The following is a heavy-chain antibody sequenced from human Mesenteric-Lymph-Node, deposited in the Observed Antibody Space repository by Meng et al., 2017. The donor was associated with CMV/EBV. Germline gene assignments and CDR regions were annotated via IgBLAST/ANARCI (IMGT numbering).Heavy chain of an antibody. J-gene: IGHJ4*02. CDR2: IKSKTDGGTI. Sequence: GGSLRLSCAASGFTFSNTWMSWVRQAPGKGLEWVGRIKSKTDGGTIDYAAPVRGRFTISRDDSHNTLYLQMNSLKTEDTAVYYCVTGRGGYDFWSGYSAPGYWGQGTLVTVSS. V-gene: IGHV3-15*01. CDR1: GFTFSNTW. CDR3: VTGRGGYDFWSGYSAPGY. D-gene: IGHD3-3*01.